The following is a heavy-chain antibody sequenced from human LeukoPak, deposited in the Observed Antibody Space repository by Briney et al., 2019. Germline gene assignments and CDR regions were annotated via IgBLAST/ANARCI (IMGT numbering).Heavy chain of an antibody. Sequence: NPSETLSLTCAVYGGSFSGYYWSWIRQPPGKGLEWIGEINHSGSTNYNPSLKSRVTISVDTSKNQFSLKLSSVTAADTAVYYCARSGSMVRGVPPRYIQHWGQGTLVTVSS. CDR2: INHSGST. CDR1: GGSFSGYY. V-gene: IGHV4-34*01. D-gene: IGHD3-10*01. J-gene: IGHJ1*01. CDR3: ARSGSMVRGVPPRYIQH.